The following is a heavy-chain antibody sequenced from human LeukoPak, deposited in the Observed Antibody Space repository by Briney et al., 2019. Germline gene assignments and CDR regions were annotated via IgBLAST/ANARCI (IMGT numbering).Heavy chain of an antibody. CDR3: ARTLRFGELWDS. D-gene: IGHD3-10*01. CDR2: MNPNSGNT. CDR1: GYTFTSYD. V-gene: IGHV1-8*03. Sequence: ASVKVSCKASGYTFTSYDINWVRQATGQGLEWMGWMNPNSGNTGYAQKFQGRVTITRNTSISTAYMELSSLRSEDTAVYYCARTLRFGELWDSWGQGTLVTVSS. J-gene: IGHJ4*02.